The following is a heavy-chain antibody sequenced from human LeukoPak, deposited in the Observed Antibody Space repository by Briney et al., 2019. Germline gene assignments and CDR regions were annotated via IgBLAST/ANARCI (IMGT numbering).Heavy chain of an antibody. D-gene: IGHD4-17*01. CDR1: GGSISSYY. V-gene: IGHV4-59*01. CDR3: ARLYGDYA. J-gene: IGHJ5*02. Sequence: SETLSLTCTVSGGSISSYYWSWIRQPPGRGLEWIGYIYYSGSTNYNPSLKSRVTISVDTSKNQFSLKLSSVTAADTAVYYCARLYGDYAWGQGTLVTVSS. CDR2: IYYSGST.